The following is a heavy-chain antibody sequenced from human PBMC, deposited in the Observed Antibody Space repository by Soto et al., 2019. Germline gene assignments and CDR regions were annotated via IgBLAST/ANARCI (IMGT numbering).Heavy chain of an antibody. D-gene: IGHD6-19*01. Sequence: EVQLVESGGGLVQPGGSLRLSCAASGFTFSSYWMSWVRQAPGKGLEWVANIKQDGSEKYYVESVKGRFTISRDNAKNSLYLQMNSLRAEDTAVYYCARDLGAVAGNYFDYWGQGTLVTVSS. CDR1: GFTFSSYW. V-gene: IGHV3-7*01. CDR2: IKQDGSEK. J-gene: IGHJ4*02. CDR3: ARDLGAVAGNYFDY.